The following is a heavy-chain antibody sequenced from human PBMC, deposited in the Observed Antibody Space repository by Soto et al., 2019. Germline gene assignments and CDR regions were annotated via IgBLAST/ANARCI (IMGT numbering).Heavy chain of an antibody. J-gene: IGHJ6*02. V-gene: IGHV1-46*01. CDR3: ATGAYCGGDCYDYYGMDV. Sequence: ASVKVSCKASGYTFTSYYMHWVRQAPGQGLEWMGIINPSGGSTSYAQKFQGRVAMTRDTSTSIVYMELSSLRSEDTAVYYCATGAYCGGDCYDYYGMDVWGQGPRSPSP. D-gene: IGHD2-21*02. CDR1: GYTFTSYY. CDR2: INPSGGST.